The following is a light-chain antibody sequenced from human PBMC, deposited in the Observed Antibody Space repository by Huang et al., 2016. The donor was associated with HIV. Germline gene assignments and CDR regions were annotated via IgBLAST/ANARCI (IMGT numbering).Light chain of an antibody. CDR2: GAS. Sequence: DIQMTQFPTSLSASVGDRVTITCRASQTIIGYLNWYQQKPGRAPKLLIFGASNLHSWVSSRFSGSGSGTHFTLTIGSLQPEDSASYYCLQSYRTPRTFGQGTKLEI. V-gene: IGKV1-39*01. CDR1: QTIIGY. CDR3: LQSYRTPRT. J-gene: IGKJ2*01.